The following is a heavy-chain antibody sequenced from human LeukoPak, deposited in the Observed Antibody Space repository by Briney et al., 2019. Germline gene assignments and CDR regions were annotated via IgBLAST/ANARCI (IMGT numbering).Heavy chain of an antibody. J-gene: IGHJ3*02. Sequence: GGSLRLSCAASGFTFSSYVMSWVRQAPGKGLEWVSAISGSGGSTYYADSVEGRFTISRDNSKNTVYLQMNSLRAEDTAVYYCARGGNTRDAFDIWGQGTMVTVSS. CDR2: ISGSGGST. CDR3: ARGGNTRDAFDI. V-gene: IGHV3-23*01. CDR1: GFTFSSYV.